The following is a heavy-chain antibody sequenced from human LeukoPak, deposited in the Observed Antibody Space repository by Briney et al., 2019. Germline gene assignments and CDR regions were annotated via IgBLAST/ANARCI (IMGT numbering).Heavy chain of an antibody. CDR3: AKGCGYSYGYYFDY. V-gene: IGHV3-30*02. J-gene: IGHJ4*02. D-gene: IGHD5-18*01. CDR1: GFTFSSYG. Sequence: GGSLRLSCAVSGFTFSSYGMHWVRQAPGKGLEWVAFIRYDGSNKYYADSVKGRFTISRDNSKNTLYLQMNSLRAEDTAVYYCAKGCGYSYGYYFDYWGQGTLVTVSS. CDR2: IRYDGSNK.